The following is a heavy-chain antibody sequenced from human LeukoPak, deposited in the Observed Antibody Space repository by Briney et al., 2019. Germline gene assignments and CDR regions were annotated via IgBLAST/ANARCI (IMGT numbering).Heavy chain of an antibody. Sequence: PSETLSLTCTVSGGSISSYYWSWIRQPPGKGLEWIGEINHSGSTNYSPSLKSRVTISVDTSKSQFSLTLNSVTAADTAIYYCARPHINSGRYYYMDVWGQGTTVTVSS. CDR2: INHSGST. CDR1: GGSISSYY. D-gene: IGHD1-26*01. J-gene: IGHJ6*03. CDR3: ARPHINSGRYYYMDV. V-gene: IGHV4-34*01.